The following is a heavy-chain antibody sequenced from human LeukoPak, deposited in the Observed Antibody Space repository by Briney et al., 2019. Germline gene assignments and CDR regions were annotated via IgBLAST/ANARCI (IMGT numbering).Heavy chain of an antibody. J-gene: IGHJ6*02. CDR2: INHSGST. Sequence: SETLSLTCAVYGGSFSGNYWSWIRPPPGKGLEWIGEINHSGSTNYNPSLKSRVTISVDTSKNQFSLKLSSVTAADTAVYYCARTMVRFLPYYQYGMDVWGQGTTVTVSS. V-gene: IGHV4-34*01. CDR1: GGSFSGNY. CDR3: ARTMVRFLPYYQYGMDV. D-gene: IGHD3-10*01.